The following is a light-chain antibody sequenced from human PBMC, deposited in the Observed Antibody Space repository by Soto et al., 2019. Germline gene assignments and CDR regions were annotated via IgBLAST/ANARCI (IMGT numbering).Light chain of an antibody. CDR1: ESVSSNY. J-gene: IGKJ1*01. V-gene: IGKV3-20*01. CDR3: SQYGRGPWT. Sequence: EIVLTQSPGTLSSSPGERATLSCRASESVSSNYLAWYQQRPGQAPRLLIHAASNRARGIPNRFGGSGEGTAFTLTVSRRGPEDFGVYYCSQYGRGPWTFGQGNNV. CDR2: AAS.